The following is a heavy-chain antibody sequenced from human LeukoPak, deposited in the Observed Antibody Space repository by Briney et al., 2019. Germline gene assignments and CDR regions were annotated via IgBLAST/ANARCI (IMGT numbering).Heavy chain of an antibody. Sequence: SGPTLVKPTQTLTLTCTFSGFSLSTSGVGMGWIRQPPGKALEWLALIYWDDDKRYSPSLKSRLTITKDTSKNQVVLTMTNMDPVDTATYYCAHSSRYCSGGSCRMVFDYWGQGTLVTVSS. CDR1: GFSLSTSGVG. V-gene: IGHV2-5*02. CDR2: IYWDDDK. J-gene: IGHJ4*02. D-gene: IGHD2-15*01. CDR3: AHSSRYCSGGSCRMVFDY.